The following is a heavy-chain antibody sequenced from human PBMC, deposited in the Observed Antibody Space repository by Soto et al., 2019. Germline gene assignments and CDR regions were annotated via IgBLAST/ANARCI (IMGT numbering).Heavy chain of an antibody. V-gene: IGHV4-34*01. CDR3: ARGQQLAYYYYYMDV. Sequence: QVQLQQRGAGLLKPSETLSLTCAVYGGSFSGDFWTWIRQPPGKGLEWIGEINDSGSANYNPSLKSRVTISVDTSKNQFSLKLSSVTAADTAVYYCARGQQLAYYYYYMDVWGKGTTVTVSS. J-gene: IGHJ6*03. D-gene: IGHD4-4*01. CDR1: GGSFSGDF. CDR2: INDSGSA.